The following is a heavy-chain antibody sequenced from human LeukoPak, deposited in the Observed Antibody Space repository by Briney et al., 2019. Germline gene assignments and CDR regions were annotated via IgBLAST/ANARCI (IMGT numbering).Heavy chain of an antibody. CDR2: IIGSGRTT. J-gene: IGHJ4*02. V-gene: IGHV3-23*01. CDR1: GFTLSSYA. CDR3: VREGRGIVGASAY. D-gene: IGHD1-26*01. Sequence: GGSLRLSCAASGFTLSSYAMSWVRQAPGKGLEWVASIIGSGRTTKYADAVKGRSTISRDNSKNSLYLQMSSLIVDDTAVYYCVREGRGIVGASAYWGRGTLVAVSS.